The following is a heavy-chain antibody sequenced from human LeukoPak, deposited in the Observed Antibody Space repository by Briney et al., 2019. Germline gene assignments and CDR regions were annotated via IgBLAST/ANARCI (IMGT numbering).Heavy chain of an antibody. V-gene: IGHV4-4*07. CDR1: GGSIINYY. D-gene: IGHD3-22*01. CDR3: ATFKYSGGYYHYFDY. J-gene: IGHJ4*02. CDR2: IYTSGSI. Sequence: SETLSLTCTVSGGSIINYYWSWIRQPAGKGLEWIGRIYTSGSIDHNPSLKSRVTMSVDTSKNQFSLKLSSVTAADTAVYYCATFKYSGGYYHYFDYWGQGTLVTVSS.